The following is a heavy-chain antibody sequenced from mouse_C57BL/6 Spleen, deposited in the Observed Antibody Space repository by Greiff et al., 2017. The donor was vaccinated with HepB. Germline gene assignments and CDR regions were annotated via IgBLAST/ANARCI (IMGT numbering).Heavy chain of an antibody. CDR2: ISDGGSYT. CDR3: ARESSRSWCAY. D-gene: IGHD1-1*01. CDR1: GFTFSSYA. V-gene: IGHV5-4*01. Sequence: EVQGVESGGGLVKPGGSLKLSCAASGFTFSSYAMSWVRQTPEKRLEWVATISDGGSYTYYQDNVKGRFTISRDNAKNNLSLQMSHLTSEDTAMYYVARESSRSWCAYWGQGTLVTVSA. J-gene: IGHJ3*01.